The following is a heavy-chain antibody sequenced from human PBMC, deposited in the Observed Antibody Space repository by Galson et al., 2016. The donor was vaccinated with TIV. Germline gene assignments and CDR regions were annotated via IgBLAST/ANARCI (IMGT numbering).Heavy chain of an antibody. CDR3: ARQGHFDWLHYPDS. CDR2: IRYDGNEI. CDR1: GFTFSNYG. J-gene: IGHJ4*02. V-gene: IGHV3-30*02. Sequence: SLRLSCAATGFTFSNYGMYWVRQAPGKGLEWVTFIRYDGNEIYYADSVKVRFTISRDNSTNMLYLQLNSLRPEDTALYYCARQGHFDWLHYPDSWGQGTLVTVSS. D-gene: IGHD3-9*01.